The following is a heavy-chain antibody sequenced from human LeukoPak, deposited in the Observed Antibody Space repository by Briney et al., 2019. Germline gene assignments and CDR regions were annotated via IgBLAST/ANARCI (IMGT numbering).Heavy chain of an antibody. V-gene: IGHV1-2*02. CDR1: GYTFTGYY. D-gene: IGHD3-10*01. J-gene: IGHJ5*02. CDR3: AILLWFGEKNWFDP. Sequence: ASVKVSCKASGYTFTGYYMHWVRQAPGQGLEWMGWINPNSGGTNYAQKFQGRVTMTRDTSISTAYMELSRLRSDDTAVYYCAILLWFGEKNWFDPWGQGTLVTVSS. CDR2: INPNSGGT.